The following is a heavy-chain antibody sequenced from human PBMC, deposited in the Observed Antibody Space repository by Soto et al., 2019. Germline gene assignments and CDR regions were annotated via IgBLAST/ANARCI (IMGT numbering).Heavy chain of an antibody. CDR1: GYTFTSYA. D-gene: IGHD3-22*01. CDR3: ARDGQYYYDSSGLVC. Sequence: GASVKVSCKASGYTFTSYAMHWVRQAPGQRLEWMGWINAGNGNTKYSQKFQGRVTITRDTSASTAYMELSSLRSEDTAVYYCARDGQYYYDSSGLVCWGQGTLVTVSS. CDR2: INAGNGNT. V-gene: IGHV1-3*01. J-gene: IGHJ4*02.